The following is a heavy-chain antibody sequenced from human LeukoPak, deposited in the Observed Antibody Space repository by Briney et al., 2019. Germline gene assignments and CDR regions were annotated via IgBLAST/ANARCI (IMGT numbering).Heavy chain of an antibody. CDR3: ARDQRGYYYPNYWYFDL. D-gene: IGHD3-22*01. CDR1: GGSISNTNW. CDR2: IYYSGST. Sequence: SETLSLTCDVSGGSISNTNWWSWVRQPPGQGLEWIGYIYYSGSTNYNPSLKSRVTISVDTSKNQFSLKLSSVTAADTAVYYCARDQRGYYYPNYWYFDLWGRGTLVTVSS. V-gene: IGHV4-4*02. J-gene: IGHJ2*01.